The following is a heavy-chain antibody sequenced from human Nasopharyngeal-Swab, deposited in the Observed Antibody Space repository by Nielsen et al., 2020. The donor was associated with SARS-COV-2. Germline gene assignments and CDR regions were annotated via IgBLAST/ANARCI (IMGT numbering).Heavy chain of an antibody. CDR2: INAGNGNT. Sequence: VSVKVSCKASGYTFTSYAMHWVRQAPGQRLEWMGWINAGNGNTKYSQKFQGRVTITRDTSASTAYMELSSLRSEDTAVYYCARAVRYYDFWSGYSPGFESYYYYGMDVWGQGTTVTVSS. CDR3: ARAVRYYDFWSGYSPGFESYYYYGMDV. V-gene: IGHV1-3*01. D-gene: IGHD3-3*01. J-gene: IGHJ6*02. CDR1: GYTFTSYA.